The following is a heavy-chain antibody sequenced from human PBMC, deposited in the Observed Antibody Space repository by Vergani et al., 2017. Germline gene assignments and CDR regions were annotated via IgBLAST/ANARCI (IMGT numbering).Heavy chain of an antibody. V-gene: IGHV3-49*04. J-gene: IGHJ4*02. Sequence: EVQLVESGGGLVQPGRSLRLSCTASGFTFGDYAMSWVRQAPGKGLEWVGFIRSKAYGGTTEYAASVKGRFTISRDDSKSIAYLQMNSLRAEDTAVYYCAKATSPYCSSTSCYCVDYWGQGTLVTVSS. CDR1: GFTFGDYA. CDR2: IRSKAYGGTT. CDR3: AKATSPYCSSTSCYCVDY. D-gene: IGHD2-2*01.